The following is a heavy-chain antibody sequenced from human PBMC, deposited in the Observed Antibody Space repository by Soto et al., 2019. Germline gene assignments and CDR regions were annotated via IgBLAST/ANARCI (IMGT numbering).Heavy chain of an antibody. J-gene: IGHJ6*02. D-gene: IGHD5-12*01. Sequence: VQLVESGGGLVQPGRSLRLSCSASGFTIENYAMHWVRQAPGKGLEWVAFISYDGTYKYYADSVRGRFTVYRDNSKSTLFLQMNSLKFEDTAVYVCANEVDVAFSSLQYGMDVWGQGTTVTVSS. V-gene: IGHV3-30*14. CDR2: ISYDGTYK. CDR3: ANEVDVAFSSLQYGMDV. CDR1: GFTIENYA.